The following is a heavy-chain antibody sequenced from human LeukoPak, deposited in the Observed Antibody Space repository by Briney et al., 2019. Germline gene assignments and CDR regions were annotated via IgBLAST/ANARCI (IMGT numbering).Heavy chain of an antibody. Sequence: ASVKVSCKATGFTFTNYDINWVRQATGQGLEWMGWMNPINGNTNYAQKLQGRVTMTTDTSTSTAYMELRSLRSDDTAVYYCARAHKLLPQPPVSWGQGTLVTVSS. V-gene: IGHV1-18*01. CDR1: GFTFTNYD. CDR3: ARAHKLLPQPPVS. CDR2: MNPINGNT. D-gene: IGHD2-2*01. J-gene: IGHJ5*02.